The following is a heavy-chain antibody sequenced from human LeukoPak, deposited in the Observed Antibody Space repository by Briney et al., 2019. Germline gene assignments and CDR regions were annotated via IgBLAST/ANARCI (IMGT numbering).Heavy chain of an antibody. D-gene: IGHD1-26*01. Sequence: ASVKVSCKASGYTFTSYYMHWVRQAPGQGLEWMGIINPSGGSTSYAQKFQGRVTMTRDTSTSTVYMELSSLRSEDTAVYYCARERVGATTMGDWFDPWGQGTLVTVSS. CDR3: ARERVGATTMGDWFDP. CDR1: GYTFTSYY. V-gene: IGHV1-46*01. CDR2: INPSGGST. J-gene: IGHJ5*02.